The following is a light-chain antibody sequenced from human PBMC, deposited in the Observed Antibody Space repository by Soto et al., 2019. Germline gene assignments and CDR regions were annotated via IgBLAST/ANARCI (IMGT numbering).Light chain of an antibody. J-gene: IGKJ4*01. CDR2: AAY. CDR3: QQSYSISRLT. CDR1: QSISTY. Sequence: DIQMTQSPSSLSASVGDRVTITCRSSQSISTYLNWYQKKPGKAPKLLVYAAYRLQSGVPSRFSGSGSGTDFTLTINSLQPEDFATYYCQQSYSISRLTFGGGTKVDIK. V-gene: IGKV1-39*01.